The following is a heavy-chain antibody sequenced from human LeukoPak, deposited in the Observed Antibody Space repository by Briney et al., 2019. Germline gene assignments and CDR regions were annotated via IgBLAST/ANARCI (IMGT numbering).Heavy chain of an antibody. D-gene: IGHD3-22*01. CDR2: IYTSGST. Sequence: PSETLSLTCTVSGGSIGSYYWSWIRQPAGKGLGWIGRIYTSGSTNYNPSLKSRVTMSVDTSKNQFSLKLSSVTAADTAVYYCARDRSSYYYDSSGLTRGHWFDPWGQGTLVTVSS. CDR3: ARDRSSYYYDSSGLTRGHWFDP. J-gene: IGHJ5*02. V-gene: IGHV4-4*07. CDR1: GGSIGSYY.